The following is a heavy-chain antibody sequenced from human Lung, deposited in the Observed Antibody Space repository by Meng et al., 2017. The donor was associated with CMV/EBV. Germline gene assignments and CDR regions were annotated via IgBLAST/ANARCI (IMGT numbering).Heavy chain of an antibody. CDR3: ARTRIEVEPDGRKIKYYNYGMDV. V-gene: IGHV1-8*01. Sequence: SXXVSXKASGYMFTTYDINWVRQATGQGLEWMGWMNPNSGNTGYAQKFQGRVTLTRVTSISTAYMELISLTSDDTAVYYCARTRIEVEPDGRKIKYYNYGMDVWGQGTTVTVSS. D-gene: IGHD2-2*01. CDR1: GYMFTTYD. CDR2: MNPNSGNT. J-gene: IGHJ6*02.